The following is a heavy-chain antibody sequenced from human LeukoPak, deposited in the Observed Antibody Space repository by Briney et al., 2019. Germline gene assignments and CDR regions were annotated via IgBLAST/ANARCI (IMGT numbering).Heavy chain of an antibody. J-gene: IGHJ4*02. Sequence: GGSLRLSCAASGFTFSSYSMNWVRQAPGKGLEWVSSISSSSSYIYYADSVKGRFIISRDNAKNSLYLQMNSLRAEDTAVYYCARGPGIAAYYFDYWGQGTLVTVSS. V-gene: IGHV3-21*01. D-gene: IGHD6-25*01. CDR3: ARGPGIAAYYFDY. CDR1: GFTFSSYS. CDR2: ISSSSSYI.